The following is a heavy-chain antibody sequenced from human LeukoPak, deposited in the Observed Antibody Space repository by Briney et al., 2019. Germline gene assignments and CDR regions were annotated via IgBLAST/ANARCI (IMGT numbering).Heavy chain of an antibody. Sequence: PSETLSLTCAVYGGSFSGYYWSWIRQPPGKGLEWIGEINHSGSTNYNPSLKSRVTISVDTSKNQFSLKLSSVTAADTAVYYCARGGRYFDWLPYNWFDPWGQGTLVTVSS. CDR3: ARGGRYFDWLPYNWFDP. CDR2: INHSGST. D-gene: IGHD3-9*01. CDR1: GGSFSGYY. J-gene: IGHJ5*02. V-gene: IGHV4-34*01.